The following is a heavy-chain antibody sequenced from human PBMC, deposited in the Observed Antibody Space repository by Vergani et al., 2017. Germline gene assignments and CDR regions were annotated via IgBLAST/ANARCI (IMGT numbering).Heavy chain of an antibody. CDR3: AKDLGPGGGSCYGGGVED. CDR1: GFTFSSYW. CDR2: IKQDGSEK. V-gene: IGHV3-7*01. J-gene: IGHJ4*02. Sequence: EVQLVESGGGLVQPGGSLRLSCAASGFTFSSYWMSWVRQAPGKGLEWVANIKQDGSEKYYVDSVKGRFTISRDNAKNSLYLQMNSLRAEDTAVYYCAKDLGPGGGSCYGGGVEDWGQGTLVTVSS. D-gene: IGHD2-15*01.